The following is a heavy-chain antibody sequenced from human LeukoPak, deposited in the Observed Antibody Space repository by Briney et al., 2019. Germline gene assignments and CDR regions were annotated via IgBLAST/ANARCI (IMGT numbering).Heavy chain of an antibody. D-gene: IGHD3-16*01. CDR2: INHSGST. J-gene: IGHJ4*02. V-gene: IGHV4-34*01. CDR3: ARRFYSDYNVN. CDR1: GGSFSAYY. Sequence: SETLPLTCAVYGGSFSAYYWSWIRQPPGKGLEWIGEINHSGSTNYNPSLKSRVTISVDTSKNQVSLQLNSVTAADTALYFCARRFYSDYNVNWGQGTLVTVSS.